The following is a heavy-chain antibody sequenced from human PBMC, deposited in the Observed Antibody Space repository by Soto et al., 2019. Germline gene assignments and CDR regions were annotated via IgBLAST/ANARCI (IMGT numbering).Heavy chain of an antibody. Sequence: DVQLLESGGGLVQPGGSLRLSCAASGFTFGNYAINWVRLAPGKGLEWVSGISGGGGTTYYADSVKGRFTIFRDTSKNTVFLQMNSLRADDTAVYYCAKGFIVVVTVLRPDDAFDVWGQGTMFTVSS. J-gene: IGHJ3*01. CDR1: GFTFGNYA. V-gene: IGHV3-23*01. CDR2: ISGGGGTT. D-gene: IGHD2-21*02. CDR3: AKGFIVVVTVLRPDDAFDV.